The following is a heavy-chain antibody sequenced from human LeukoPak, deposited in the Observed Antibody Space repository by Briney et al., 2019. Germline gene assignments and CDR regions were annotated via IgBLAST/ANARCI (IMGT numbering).Heavy chain of an antibody. V-gene: IGHV3-9*01. CDR3: AKDRRSYYDSSGYFDY. CDR1: GFTFDDYA. D-gene: IGHD3-22*01. Sequence: PGGSLRLSCAASGFTFDDYAMHWVRQAPGKGLEWVSGISWNSGTIGYADSVKGRFAISRDNANSSLYLQMNSLRAEDTALYYCAKDRRSYYDSSGYFDYWGQGTLVTVSS. J-gene: IGHJ4*02. CDR2: ISWNSGTI.